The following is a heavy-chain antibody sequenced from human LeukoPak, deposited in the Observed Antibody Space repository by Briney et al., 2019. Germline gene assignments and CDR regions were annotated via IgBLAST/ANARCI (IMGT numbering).Heavy chain of an antibody. V-gene: IGHV4-34*01. D-gene: IGHD6-19*01. Sequence: SETLSLTCAVYGGSFSGYYWSWIRQPPGKGLEWIGEINHSGSTNYNPSLKSRVTISVDTSKNQFSLKLSSVTAADTAVYYCARGVEGTAVASYYFDYWGQGTLVTVSS. CDR2: INHSGST. J-gene: IGHJ4*02. CDR1: GGSFSGYY. CDR3: ARGVEGTAVASYYFDY.